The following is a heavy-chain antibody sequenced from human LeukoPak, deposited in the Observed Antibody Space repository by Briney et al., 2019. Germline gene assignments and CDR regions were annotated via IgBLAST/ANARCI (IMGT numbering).Heavy chain of an antibody. J-gene: IGHJ3*02. D-gene: IGHD2-15*01. Sequence: GGSLRLSCVASGFTFTHYGFHWVRQAPGKALEWVSFISYNGNTKYGDSVKGRFTISRDNSKNTLYLEMNGLRSEDTAVYYCARDPQDISRWANAFDIWGQGTMVTVSS. CDR3: ARDPQDISRWANAFDI. V-gene: IGHV3-30*03. CDR2: ISYNGNTK. CDR1: GFTFTHYG.